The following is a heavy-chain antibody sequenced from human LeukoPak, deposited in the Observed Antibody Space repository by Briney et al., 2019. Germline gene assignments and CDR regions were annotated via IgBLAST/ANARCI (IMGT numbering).Heavy chain of an antibody. CDR1: GDSVSSNSAA. CDR2: TYYRSKWYN. V-gene: IGHV6-1*01. Sequence: SQTLSLTCAISGDSVSSNSAAWNWIRQSPSRGLEWLGRTYYRSKWYNDYAVSVKSRITVTPDTSKNQFSLQLDSVTPEDTAVYYCARDVHYYDSSGQNWFDPWGQGTLVAVSS. CDR3: ARDVHYYDSSGQNWFDP. D-gene: IGHD3-22*01. J-gene: IGHJ5*02.